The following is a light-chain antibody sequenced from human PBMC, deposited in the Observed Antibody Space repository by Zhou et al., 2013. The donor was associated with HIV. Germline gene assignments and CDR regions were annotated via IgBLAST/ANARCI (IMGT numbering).Light chain of an antibody. CDR1: QSVSSN. J-gene: IGKJ5*01. CDR2: GAS. Sequence: DIVMTQSPATLSVSPGERATLSCRASQSVSSNLAWYQQKPGQAPRLLIYGASTRATGIPARFSGSGSGTEFTLTISSLQSEDFAVYYCQQYDNWPPVTFGQGHDWRLN. CDR3: QQYDNWPPVT. V-gene: IGKV3-15*01.